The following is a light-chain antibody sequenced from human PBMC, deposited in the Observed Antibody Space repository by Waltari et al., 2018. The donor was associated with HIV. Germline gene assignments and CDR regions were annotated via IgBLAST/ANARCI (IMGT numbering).Light chain of an antibody. CDR3: LSADGRGVRKF. J-gene: IGLJ2*01. CDR1: APPAKS. Sequence: YELTQPPSVSVSPGQTARITCSENAPPAKSGYGYQHKVGQAPVLVIFRSRERSSQVPARFSASKSGTTFTLTISGVQAEDEADYFCLSADGRGVRKFFGGGTRLSVL. V-gene: IGLV3-25*03. CDR2: RSR.